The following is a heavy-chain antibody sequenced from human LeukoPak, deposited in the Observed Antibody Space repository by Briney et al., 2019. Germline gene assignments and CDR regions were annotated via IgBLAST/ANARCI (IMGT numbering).Heavy chain of an antibody. Sequence: ASVKVSCKASGYTFTSYDINWVRQATGQGLEWMGWMNPNSGNTGYAQKFQGRVTMTRDTSISTAYMELSSLRSEDTAVYYCARGYAHILTGWLRYNWFDPWGQGTLVTVSS. CDR1: GYTFTSYD. V-gene: IGHV1-8*01. CDR2: MNPNSGNT. J-gene: IGHJ5*02. D-gene: IGHD3-9*01. CDR3: ARGYAHILTGWLRYNWFDP.